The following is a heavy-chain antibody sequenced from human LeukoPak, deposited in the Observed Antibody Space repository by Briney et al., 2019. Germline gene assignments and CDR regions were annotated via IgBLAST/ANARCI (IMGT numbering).Heavy chain of an antibody. D-gene: IGHD6-13*01. CDR2: INHSGST. J-gene: IGHJ4*02. V-gene: IGHV4-39*07. CDR1: GGSISSSNYY. Sequence: SETLSLTCTVSGGSISSSNYYWAWIRQPPGKGLEWIGEINHSGSTNYNPSLKSRVTISVDTSKNQFSLKLSSVTAADTAVYYCARLGASDSSSWYFDYWGQGTLVTVSS. CDR3: ARLGASDSSSWYFDY.